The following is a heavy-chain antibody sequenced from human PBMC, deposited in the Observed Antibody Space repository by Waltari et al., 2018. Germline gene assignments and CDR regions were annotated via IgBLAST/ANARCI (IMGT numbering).Heavy chain of an antibody. CDR1: GASISLYH. CDR2: TFGGGGT. D-gene: IGHD1-26*01. Sequence: QVQLQESGPGLAKPSETLSLTCTVSGASISLYHWSWVRQPAGKGLEWIGRTFGGGGTTYSPSLKRRVTMSVDPSRSQFSLRLSSVAAADAAVYFCARGQGSGRYGTPFDSWGQGILVTVSA. J-gene: IGHJ4*02. CDR3: ARGQGSGRYGTPFDS. V-gene: IGHV4-4*07.